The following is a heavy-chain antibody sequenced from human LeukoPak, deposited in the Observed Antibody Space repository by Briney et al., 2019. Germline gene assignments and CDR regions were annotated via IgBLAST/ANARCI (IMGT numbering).Heavy chain of an antibody. V-gene: IGHV3-66*02. CDR2: IHSGGTT. CDR1: GFTVSSNY. D-gene: IGHD2-2*01. J-gene: IGHJ6*03. CDR3: ARDATYCSGTSCYYYYYYMDV. Sequence: GGSLRLSCAASGFTVSSNYMSWVRQAPGKGLEWVSVIHSGGTTYYADSVKGRFTISRDNSKNTLYLLMNSLRAEDTAVYYCARDATYCSGTSCYYYYYYMDVWGKGTTVTVSS.